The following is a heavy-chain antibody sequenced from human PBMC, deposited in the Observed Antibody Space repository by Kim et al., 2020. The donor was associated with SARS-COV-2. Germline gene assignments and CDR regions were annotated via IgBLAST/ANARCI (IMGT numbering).Heavy chain of an antibody. CDR2: IKSKTDGGTT. D-gene: IGHD6-19*01. CDR3: TTESPPHSSGWYYYGYYYYYGMDV. J-gene: IGHJ6*02. CDR1: GFTFSNAW. Sequence: GGSLRLSCAASGFTFSNAWMSWVRQAPGKGLEWVGRIKSKTDGGTTDYAAPVKGRFTISRDDSKNTLYLQMNSLKTEDTAVYYCTTESPPHSSGWYYYGYYYYYGMDVWGQGTTVTVSS. V-gene: IGHV3-15*01.